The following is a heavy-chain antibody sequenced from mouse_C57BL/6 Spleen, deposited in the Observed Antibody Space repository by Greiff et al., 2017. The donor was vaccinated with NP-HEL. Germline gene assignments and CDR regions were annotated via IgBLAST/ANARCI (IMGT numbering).Heavy chain of an antibody. CDR3: ARIGVGDYYFDY. J-gene: IGHJ2*01. CDR1: GYTFTSYW. D-gene: IGHD2-14*01. Sequence: VQLQQPGAELVKPGASVKLSCKASGYTFTSYWMHWVKQRPGQGLEWIGMIHPNSGSTNYNEKFKSKATLTVDKSSSTAYMQLSSLTSEDSAVYYCARIGVGDYYFDYWGQGTTLTVSS. V-gene: IGHV1-64*01. CDR2: IHPNSGST.